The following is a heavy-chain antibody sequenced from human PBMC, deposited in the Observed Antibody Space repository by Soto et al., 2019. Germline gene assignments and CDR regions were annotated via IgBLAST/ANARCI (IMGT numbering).Heavy chain of an antibody. J-gene: IGHJ4*01. CDR1: GFIFDDVT. CDR2: INWDGRIA. D-gene: IGHD6-13*01. Sequence: PGGSLRLSCAASGFIFDDVTMHWVRLVPGKGLQWVSYINWDGRIAMYADSVKGRFTISRDNTNNHLYLQMNSLRSDDTALYYCAKDEGAAVESPGDWGHGTLVTVSS. V-gene: IGHV3-43*01. CDR3: AKDEGAAVESPGD.